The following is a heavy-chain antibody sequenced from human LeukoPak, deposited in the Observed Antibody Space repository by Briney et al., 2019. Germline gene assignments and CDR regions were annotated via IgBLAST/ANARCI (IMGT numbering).Heavy chain of an antibody. CDR1: GFTFSSDA. CDR3: AKEGRKTGNTYGYEFDS. Sequence: GGSLRLSCAASGFTFSSDAMSWVRQAPGKGLEWVSAVSSSGGSTNYADYVKGQFTISRDNSKNTVYLHMNNLRAEDTAVYYCAKEGRKTGNTYGYEFDSWGQGTLVTVSS. D-gene: IGHD5-18*01. V-gene: IGHV3-23*01. CDR2: VSSSGGST. J-gene: IGHJ4*02.